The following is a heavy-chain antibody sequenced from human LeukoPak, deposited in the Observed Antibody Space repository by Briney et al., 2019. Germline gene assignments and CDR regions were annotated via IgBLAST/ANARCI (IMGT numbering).Heavy chain of an antibody. CDR1: GYTFTSYY. CDR2: INPSGGST. D-gene: IGHD2-2*01. Sequence: ASVKVSCKASGYTFTSYYMHWVRQAPGQGLEWMGIINPSGGSTSYAQKFQGRVTMTRDTSTSTVYMELSSLRSEDTAVYYCARVGLGYCGSTSCSGVYWGQGTLVTVSS. J-gene: IGHJ4*02. CDR3: ARVGLGYCGSTSCSGVY. V-gene: IGHV1-46*01.